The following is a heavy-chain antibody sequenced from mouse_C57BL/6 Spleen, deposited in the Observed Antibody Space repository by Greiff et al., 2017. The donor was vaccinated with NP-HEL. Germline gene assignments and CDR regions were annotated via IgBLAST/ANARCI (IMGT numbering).Heavy chain of an antibody. CDR1: GYTFTSYW. J-gene: IGHJ2*01. D-gene: IGHD1-1*01. V-gene: IGHV1-64*01. Sequence: QVQLQQSGAELVKPGASVKLSCKASGYTFTSYWMHWVKQRPGQGLEWIGMIHPNSGSTNYNEKFKSKATLTVDKSSSTAYMQLSSLTSEDSAVYYCARYYGSSYEGNYFDYWGQGTTLTVSS. CDR3: ARYYGSSYEGNYFDY. CDR2: IHPNSGST.